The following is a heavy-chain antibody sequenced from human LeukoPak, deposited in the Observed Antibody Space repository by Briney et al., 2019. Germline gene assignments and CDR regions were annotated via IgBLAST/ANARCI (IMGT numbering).Heavy chain of an antibody. D-gene: IGHD6-6*01. CDR1: GFIFEDYG. Sequence: GGSLRLSCAASGFIFEDYGMTWVRQAPGKGLEWVSGINGNGGSRGYAASVKGRFTISRDNANNSLYLQMNSLRAEDTALYYCARGSSFHNYWGQGTLVTVS. CDR3: ARGSSFHNY. V-gene: IGHV3-20*04. CDR2: INGNGGSR. J-gene: IGHJ4*02.